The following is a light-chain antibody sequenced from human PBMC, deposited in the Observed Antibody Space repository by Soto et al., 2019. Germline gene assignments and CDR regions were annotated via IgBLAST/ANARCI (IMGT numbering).Light chain of an antibody. CDR1: QGISSD. CDR2: GAS. Sequence: MTQSPSSLSALVGDRVTITCRASQGISSDLAWYQQKPGQSPRLLIYGASTRATGIPARFSGSGSGTEFTLTISSLQSADFAVYYCQQYTNWPLIFGQGTRLEI. J-gene: IGKJ5*01. CDR3: QQYTNWPLI. V-gene: IGKV3-15*01.